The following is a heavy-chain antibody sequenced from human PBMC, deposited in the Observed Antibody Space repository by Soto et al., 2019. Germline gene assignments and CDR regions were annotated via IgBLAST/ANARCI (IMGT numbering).Heavy chain of an antibody. CDR2: IYPSDSDT. D-gene: IGHD4-4*01. CDR1: GYSFTNYW. V-gene: IGHV5-51*01. Sequence: GESLKISCKGSGYSFTNYWIGWVRQMPGKGLEWMGIIYPSDSDTKYSPSFQGQVTISADKSIRTAYLQWSSLKASDTAMYYCARQRPFMATVAFDIWGQGTMVTVSS. J-gene: IGHJ3*02. CDR3: ARQRPFMATVAFDI.